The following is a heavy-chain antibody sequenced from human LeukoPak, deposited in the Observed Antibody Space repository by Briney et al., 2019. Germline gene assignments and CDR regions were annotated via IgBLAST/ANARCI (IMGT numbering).Heavy chain of an antibody. CDR3: ARGGYCSGGSCYGGGFDY. CDR1: GGSFSGYY. V-gene: IGHV4-34*01. J-gene: IGHJ4*02. CDR2: INHRGST. Sequence: SETLSLTCAVYGGSFSGYYWSWIRQPPGKGLEWIGEINHRGSTNYNPSLKSRVTISVDTSKNQFSLKLSSVTAADTAVYYCARGGYCSGGSCYGGGFDYWGQGTLVTVSS. D-gene: IGHD2-15*01.